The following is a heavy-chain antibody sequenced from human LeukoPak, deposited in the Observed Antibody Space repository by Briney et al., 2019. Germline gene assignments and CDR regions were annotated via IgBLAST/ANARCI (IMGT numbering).Heavy chain of an antibody. Sequence: ASVKVSCKASGYTFTSYGISWVRQAPGQGLEWMGCISTYSGNTNYAQKLQGRVTMTTDTSTNTAYMEPRSLRSDDTVVYYCARVQEQLPTVDYWGQGTLVTVSS. D-gene: IGHD6-13*01. CDR1: GYTFTSYG. CDR3: ARVQEQLPTVDY. CDR2: ISTYSGNT. V-gene: IGHV1-18*01. J-gene: IGHJ4*02.